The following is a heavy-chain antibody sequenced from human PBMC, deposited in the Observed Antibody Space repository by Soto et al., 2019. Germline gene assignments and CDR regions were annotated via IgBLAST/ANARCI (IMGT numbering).Heavy chain of an antibody. CDR2: ISSSSSYI. CDR1: GFTFSSYS. CDR3: ARESEDLTSNFDY. V-gene: IGHV3-21*01. Sequence: GGSLRLSCAASGFTFSSYSMNWVRQAPGKGLEWVSSISSSSSYIYYADSMKGRFTVSRDNAKNSVYLDMNSLSAEDTAVYYCARESEDLTSNFDYWGQGTLVTVSS. J-gene: IGHJ4*02.